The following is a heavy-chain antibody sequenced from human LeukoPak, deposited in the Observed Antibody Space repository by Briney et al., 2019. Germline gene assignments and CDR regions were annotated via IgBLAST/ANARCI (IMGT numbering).Heavy chain of an antibody. Sequence: PGRSLRLSCAASGFTFSSSGMHWVRQAPGKGLEWVAIIWIEGSNKYYADSVQGRFTISRDNAKNTLYVQMSRQRAEATAVYYCARSNIGGWGYWDYWGQGSLVPVSS. CDR2: IWIEGSNK. CDR3: ARSNIGGWGYWDY. CDR1: GFTFSSSG. J-gene: IGHJ4*02. D-gene: IGHD2-8*02. V-gene: IGHV3-33*01.